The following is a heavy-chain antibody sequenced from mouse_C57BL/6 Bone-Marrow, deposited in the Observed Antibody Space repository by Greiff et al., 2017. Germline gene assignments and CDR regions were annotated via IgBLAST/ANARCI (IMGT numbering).Heavy chain of an antibody. CDR3: ARLDSSGYFDY. V-gene: IGHV5-6*01. J-gene: IGHJ2*01. Sequence: EVQGVESGGDLVKPGGSLKLSCAASGFTFSSYGMSWVRQTPDKRLEWVATISSGGSYTYYPDSVMGRFTISRDNAKNTLYLQMSSLKSEDTARYYCARLDSSGYFDYWGQGTTLTVSS. CDR2: ISSGGSYT. D-gene: IGHD3-2*02. CDR1: GFTFSSYG.